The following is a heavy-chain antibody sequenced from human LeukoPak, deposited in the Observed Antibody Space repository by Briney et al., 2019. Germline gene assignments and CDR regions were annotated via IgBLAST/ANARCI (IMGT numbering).Heavy chain of an antibody. J-gene: IGHJ4*02. CDR2: IYNSGST. D-gene: IGHD3-22*01. CDR3: ARHKTTDYYDSSGSFDY. V-gene: IGHV4-59*08. Sequence: SETLSLTCTVSTDXISNYYCTWIRQPPGEGLEWIGYIYNSGSTNYNPSLKSRVTISVDTSKNQFSLKLSSVTAADTAVYYCARHKTTDYYDSSGSFDYWGQGTLVTVSS. CDR1: TDXISNYY.